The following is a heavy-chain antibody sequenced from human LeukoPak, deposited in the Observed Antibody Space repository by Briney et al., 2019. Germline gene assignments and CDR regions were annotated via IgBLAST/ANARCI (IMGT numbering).Heavy chain of an antibody. J-gene: IGHJ1*01. D-gene: IGHD6-6*01. CDR3: ARDGEQLVVSGYFQH. Sequence: ASVKVSCKASGYTFTDYYMHWVRQAPGQGLEWMGWINPNSGGTNYAQKFQGRVTMTRDTSISTAYMELSRLRSDDTAVYYCARDGEQLVVSGYFQHWGQGTLVTVSS. V-gene: IGHV1-2*02. CDR2: INPNSGGT. CDR1: GYTFTDYY.